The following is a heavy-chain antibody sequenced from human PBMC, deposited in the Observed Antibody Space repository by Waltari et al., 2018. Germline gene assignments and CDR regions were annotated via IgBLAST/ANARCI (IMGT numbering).Heavy chain of an antibody. J-gene: IGHJ3*02. CDR1: GYSFTSYW. CDR3: ARVPMEQWPDAFDI. CDR2: IYPRDPAT. V-gene: IGHV5-51*03. Sequence: EVQLVQSGAEVKKPGESLKISCKGSGYSFTSYWIGWVRQMPGKGLEWMGIIYPRDPATSYSPSFQGQVTISADKSISTAYLQWSSLKASDTAMYYCARVPMEQWPDAFDIWGQGTMVTVSS. D-gene: IGHD6-19*01.